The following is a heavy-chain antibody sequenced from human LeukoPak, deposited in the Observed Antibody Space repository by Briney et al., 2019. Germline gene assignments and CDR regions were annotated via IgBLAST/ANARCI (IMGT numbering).Heavy chain of an antibody. J-gene: IGHJ4*02. CDR1: GFTFSSYW. D-gene: IGHD5-12*01. CDR3: ARGYSGYDPFDY. Sequence: GGSLRLSCAASGFTFSSYWMSWVRQAPGKGLEWVTNINQDGSEKYYVDSVKGRFTISRDNAKNSLYLQMNSLRAEDTAVYYCARGYSGYDPFDYWGQGTQVTVSS. V-gene: IGHV3-7*02. CDR2: INQDGSEK.